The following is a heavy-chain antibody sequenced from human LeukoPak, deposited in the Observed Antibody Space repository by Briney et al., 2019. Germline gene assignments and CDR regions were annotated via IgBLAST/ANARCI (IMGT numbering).Heavy chain of an antibody. CDR3: ATGRGYSYGSSLNPHFDY. V-gene: IGHV1-18*01. J-gene: IGHJ4*02. D-gene: IGHD5-18*01. CDR2: ISAYNGNT. Sequence: ASVKVSCKASGYTFTSYGISWVRQAPGQGLEWMGWISAYNGNTNYAQKLQGRVTMTTDTSTSTAYMELRSLRSEDTAVYYCATGRGYSYGSSLNPHFDYWGQGTLVTVSS. CDR1: GYTFTSYG.